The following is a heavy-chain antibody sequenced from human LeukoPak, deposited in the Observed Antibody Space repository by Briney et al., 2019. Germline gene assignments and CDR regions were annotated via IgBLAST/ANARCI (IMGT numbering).Heavy chain of an antibody. V-gene: IGHV1-18*01. D-gene: IGHD5-24*01. Sequence: ASVKVSCKASGYTFTSYGLSGVRQAPGQGLEWMGWISAYNGNTNYAQKLQGRVTMPTDTSTSRAYMERRSLRSDDTAVYYCARNQAGGWLQLFDYWGQGTLVTVSS. CDR3: ARNQAGGWLQLFDY. CDR1: GYTFTSYG. CDR2: ISAYNGNT. J-gene: IGHJ4*02.